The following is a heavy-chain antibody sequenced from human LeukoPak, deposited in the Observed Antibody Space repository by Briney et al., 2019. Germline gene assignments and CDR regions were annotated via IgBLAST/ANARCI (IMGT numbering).Heavy chain of an antibody. V-gene: IGHV1-46*01. CDR2: INPSGGST. D-gene: IGHD3-22*01. CDR3: ARTRRRGVGYYDSSGYLPDY. Sequence: ASVKVSCKASGYTFTSYGISWVRQAPGQGLEWMGIINPSGGSTSYAQKFQGRVTMTRDTSTSTVYMELSSLRSEDTAVYYCARTRRRGVGYYDSSGYLPDYWGQGTLVTVSS. J-gene: IGHJ4*02. CDR1: GYTFTSYG.